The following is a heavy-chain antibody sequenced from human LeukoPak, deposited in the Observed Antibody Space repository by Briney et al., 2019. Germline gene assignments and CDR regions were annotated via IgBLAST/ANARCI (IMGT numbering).Heavy chain of an antibody. D-gene: IGHD3-22*01. V-gene: IGHV4-59*01. CDR2: MYDSGGT. CDR3: ARETYDSSGYYYGYDY. CDR1: GGSISSYY. Sequence: SETLSLTCTVSGGSISSYYWSWVRQPPGKGLEWIGYMYDSGGTNYNPSLKSRVTISVDTSKNQFSLKLNSVTAADTAVYYCARETYDSSGYYYGYDYWGQGTLVTVSS. J-gene: IGHJ4*02.